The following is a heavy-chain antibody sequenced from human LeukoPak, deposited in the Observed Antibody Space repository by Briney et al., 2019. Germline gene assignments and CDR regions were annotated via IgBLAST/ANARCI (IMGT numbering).Heavy chain of an antibody. CDR2: IYYSGST. D-gene: IGHD6-13*01. V-gene: IGHV4-59*01. Sequence: PSETLSLTCTVSGGSISSYYWSWTRQPPGKGLEWLGYIYYSGSTNYNPSLKSRVTISVDTSKNQFSLKLSSVTAADTAVYYCARGGSSWYSSVDYWGQGTLVTVSS. J-gene: IGHJ4*02. CDR1: GGSISSYY. CDR3: ARGGSSWYSSVDY.